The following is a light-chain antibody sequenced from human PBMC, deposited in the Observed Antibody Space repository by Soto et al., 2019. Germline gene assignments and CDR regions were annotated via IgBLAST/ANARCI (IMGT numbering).Light chain of an antibody. J-gene: IGKJ1*01. CDR1: QSISSY. V-gene: IGKV1-39*01. CDR3: QQSYSTPCT. CDR2: AAS. Sequence: DIQMTQSPSSLSASVGDRVTITCRASQSISSYLNWYQQKPGKAPKLLIYAASSLQSGVPSRFRGSGYETDFTLTISSLQPEDFATYYCQQSYSTPCTFGQGTKVEIK.